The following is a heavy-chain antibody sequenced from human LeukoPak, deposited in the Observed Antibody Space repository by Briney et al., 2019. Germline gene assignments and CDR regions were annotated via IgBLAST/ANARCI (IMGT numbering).Heavy chain of an antibody. CDR2: IYHSGST. CDR1: DGSISSSNW. CDR3: VRTKDSSGWYVRHYFDY. J-gene: IGHJ4*02. D-gene: IGHD6-19*01. Sequence: SGTLSLTCAVSDGSISSSNWWSWVRQPPGKGLEWIGEIYHSGSTNYNPSLKSRVTISVDKSKNQFSLKLSSVTAADTAVYYCVRTKDSSGWYVRHYFDYWGQGTLVTVSS. V-gene: IGHV4-4*02.